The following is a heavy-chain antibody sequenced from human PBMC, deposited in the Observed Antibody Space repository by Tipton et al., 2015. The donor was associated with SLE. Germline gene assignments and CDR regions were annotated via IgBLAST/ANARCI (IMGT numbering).Heavy chain of an antibody. CDR2: INGAGSIT. V-gene: IGHV3-74*01. J-gene: IGHJ4*02. CDR3: VSRWGVEY. D-gene: IGHD3-10*01. Sequence: GSLRLSCAASGFIFGDYAMHWVRQAPGKGLVWVSRINGAGSITSYADSVQGRFTITRDNAKNTLYLEMSSLRDEDTAVYYCVSRWGVEYWGQGTLVTVSS. CDR1: GFIFGDYA.